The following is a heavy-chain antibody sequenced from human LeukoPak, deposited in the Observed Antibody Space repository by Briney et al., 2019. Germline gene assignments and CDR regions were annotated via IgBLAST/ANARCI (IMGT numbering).Heavy chain of an antibody. V-gene: IGHV1-2*02. CDR3: ARGSSSGHLRVKLDY. J-gene: IGHJ4*02. CDR1: GYTSTGYY. Sequence: ASVKVSCKASGYTSTGYYMHWVRQVPGQGLEWMGWINPNSGGTNYAQKFQGRVTMTRDTSISTAYMELSRLRSDDTAVYYCARGSSSGHLRVKLDYWGQGTLVTVSS. D-gene: IGHD6-19*01. CDR2: INPNSGGT.